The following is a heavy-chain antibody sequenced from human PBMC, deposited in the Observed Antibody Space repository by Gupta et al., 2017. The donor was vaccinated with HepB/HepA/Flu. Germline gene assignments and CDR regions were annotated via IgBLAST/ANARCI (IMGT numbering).Heavy chain of an antibody. Sequence: QLQLQESGPGLVKPSENLSLTCTVPGGSITNYNYYWGWIRQPPGKGLEWIGGIYYTGVTDYKPSLKSRVTLSVDTSKNQFSLMVNSGTAADTAVYYCTRGGPGGYWGQGTLVTVSS. CDR1: GGSITNYNYY. V-gene: IGHV4-39*01. J-gene: IGHJ4*02. D-gene: IGHD1-26*01. CDR3: TRGGPGGY. CDR2: IYYTGVT.